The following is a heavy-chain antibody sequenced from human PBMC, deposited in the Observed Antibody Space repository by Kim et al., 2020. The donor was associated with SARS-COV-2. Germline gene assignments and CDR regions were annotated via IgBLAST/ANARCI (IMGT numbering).Heavy chain of an antibody. Sequence: ASVKVSCKASGYTFSDHYISWVRQAPGQGLEWMGWINPNTGDTHYAQKFQGRVTVNRDRSISTVYLDLGSLTSDDTGIYVCARGGSSFTYWGRGTRVTV. J-gene: IGHJ4*02. V-gene: IGHV1-2*02. CDR2: INPNTGDT. D-gene: IGHD6-6*01. CDR1: GYTFSDHY. CDR3: ARGGSSFTY.